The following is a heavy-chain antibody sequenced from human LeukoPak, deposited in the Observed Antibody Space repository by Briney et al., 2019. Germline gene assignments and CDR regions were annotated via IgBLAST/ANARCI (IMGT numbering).Heavy chain of an antibody. CDR1: RGSLSSSSYY. D-gene: IGHD1-26*01. Sequence: SGSLSLTCTVSRGSLSSSSYYWGWIRQPPGKGLEWIGSIYYSGSTYYRPSLKSRVTISVDTSKNQFSLKLSSVTAADTAVYYCAIHPVGPTDFDYSGQGTLVTVSS. CDR3: AIHPVGPTDFDY. J-gene: IGHJ4*02. CDR2: IYYSGST. V-gene: IGHV4-39*01.